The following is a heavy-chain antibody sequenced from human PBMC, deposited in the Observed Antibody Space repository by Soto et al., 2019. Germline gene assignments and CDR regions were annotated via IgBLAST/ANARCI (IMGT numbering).Heavy chain of an antibody. CDR2: VYPSDSDV. J-gene: IGHJ4*02. V-gene: IGHV5-51*01. CDR1: GYRFSSPW. CDR3: TKGETSTFDT. Sequence: LGESLKISCQGTGYRFSSPWIGWVRQKPGKGLEWLGNVYPSDSDVRYSPAFEGQVTISADNSINTAYLQLLNLKASDTAIYYCTKGETSTFDTWGKETRVTVPS. D-gene: IGHD3-16*01.